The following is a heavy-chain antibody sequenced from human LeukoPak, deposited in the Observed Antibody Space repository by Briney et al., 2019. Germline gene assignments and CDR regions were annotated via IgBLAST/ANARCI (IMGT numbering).Heavy chain of an antibody. D-gene: IGHD1-14*01. CDR1: GFSFGDHG. CDR2: ISSDGRAM. V-gene: IGHV3-48*02. J-gene: IGHJ4*02. CDR3: ARDRTWHFDY. Sequence: GGSLRLSCAASGFSFGDHGMNCVRQAPGKGLEWVSYISSDGRAMYYADSVKGRFTVSRDKAKNSLYLQMNSLRDEDTAVYCCARDRTWHFDYWGQGALVTVSS.